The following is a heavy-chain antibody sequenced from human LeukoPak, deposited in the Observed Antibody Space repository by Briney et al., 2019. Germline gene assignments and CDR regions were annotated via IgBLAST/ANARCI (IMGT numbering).Heavy chain of an antibody. J-gene: IGHJ4*02. D-gene: IGHD3-22*01. CDR2: ISSSGSTI. Sequence: GGSLRLSCAASGFTFSDYYMSWTRQAPGKGLEWVSYISSSGSTIYYADSVKGRFTISRDNAKNSLYLQMNSLRAEDTAVYYCARGLYDSSGYMYYFDYWGQGTLVTVSS. V-gene: IGHV3-11*01. CDR3: ARGLYDSSGYMYYFDY. CDR1: GFTFSDYY.